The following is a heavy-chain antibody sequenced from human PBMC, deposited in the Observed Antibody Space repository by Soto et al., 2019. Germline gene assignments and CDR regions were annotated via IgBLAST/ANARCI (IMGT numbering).Heavy chain of an antibody. Sequence: QVQLVQSGAEVKKPGASVKVSCKASGYTFTSYYMHWVRQAPGQGLEWMGIINPSGGSTSYAQKFQGRVTMTSDTSTSTVYMELSSLRSEDTAVYYCARAEMDTITFDYRGQGTLVTVSS. V-gene: IGHV1-46*01. CDR1: GYTFTSYY. J-gene: IGHJ4*02. D-gene: IGHD5-18*01. CDR2: INPSGGST. CDR3: ARAEMDTITFDY.